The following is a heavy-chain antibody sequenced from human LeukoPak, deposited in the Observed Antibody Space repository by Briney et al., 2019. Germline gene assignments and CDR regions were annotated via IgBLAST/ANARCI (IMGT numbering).Heavy chain of an antibody. CDR1: GFTVSSNS. V-gene: IGHV3-30*02. CDR3: AKVMDRDIVATIRLGSQYYFDY. J-gene: IGHJ4*02. CDR2: IRSDGSNK. D-gene: IGHD5-12*01. Sequence: PGGSLRLSCTVSGFTVSSNSMSWVRQAPGKGLEWVAFIRSDGSNKYYADSVKGRFTISRDNSKNTLYLQLNSLRAEDTAVYYCAKVMDRDIVATIRLGSQYYFDYWGQGTLVTVSS.